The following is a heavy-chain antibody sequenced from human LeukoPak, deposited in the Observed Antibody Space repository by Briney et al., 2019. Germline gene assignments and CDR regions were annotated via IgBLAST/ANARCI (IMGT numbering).Heavy chain of an antibody. CDR2: IYYRST. CDR3: ARLNQGNRFDY. V-gene: IGHV4-59*08. D-gene: IGHD1-14*01. Sequence: SETLSLTCTVSGGSISSYYWSWIRQPPGKGLEWIGYIYYRSTNYNPSLKSRVTISVDTSKNQFSLKLSSVTAADTAVYYCARLNQGNRFDYWGQGTLVTVSS. CDR1: GGSISSYY. J-gene: IGHJ4*02.